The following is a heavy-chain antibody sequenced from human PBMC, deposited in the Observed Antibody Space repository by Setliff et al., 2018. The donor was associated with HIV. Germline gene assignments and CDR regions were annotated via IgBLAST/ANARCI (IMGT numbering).Heavy chain of an antibody. J-gene: IGHJ4*02. D-gene: IGHD3-16*01. CDR2: TFTSGIT. Sequence: PSETLSLTCTVSGGSISGYFWSWIRQPAGKGLEWIGRTFTSGITNYSPSLKSRVTMSVDTSKNQFSLNLTSVTAADTAVYYCARELKGGDDRALDYWGQGTLVTVSS. V-gene: IGHV4-4*07. CDR3: ARELKGGDDRALDY. CDR1: GGSISGYF.